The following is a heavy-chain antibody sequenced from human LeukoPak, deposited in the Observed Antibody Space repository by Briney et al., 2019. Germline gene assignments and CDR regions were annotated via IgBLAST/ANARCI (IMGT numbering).Heavy chain of an antibody. Sequence: SETLSLTCTVSGGSISSYYWSWIRQPAGKGLEWIGRIYTSGSTNYNPSLKSRVTMSVDTSKNQFSLKLSSVTAADTAVYYCARGYVRAGCWGYWYFDLWGRGTLVTVSS. D-gene: IGHD3-16*01. CDR2: IYTSGST. CDR1: GGSISSYY. V-gene: IGHV4-4*07. CDR3: ARGYVRAGCWGYWYFDL. J-gene: IGHJ2*01.